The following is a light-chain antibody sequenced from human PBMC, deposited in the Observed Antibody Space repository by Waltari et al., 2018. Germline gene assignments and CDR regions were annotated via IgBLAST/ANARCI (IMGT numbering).Light chain of an antibody. CDR2: SAS. J-gene: IGKJ4*01. CDR3: QQSYSAPLH. V-gene: IGKV1-39*01. Sequence: DTLMTQSPSSLSASVGATVTLTCRATQAISTSVNWYKKTPGLAPRLLIFSASTLHRGVSSRFRGSGSGTDFTLTITDLQPDDFATYYCQQSYSAPLHFGGGTRVDI. CDR1: QAISTS.